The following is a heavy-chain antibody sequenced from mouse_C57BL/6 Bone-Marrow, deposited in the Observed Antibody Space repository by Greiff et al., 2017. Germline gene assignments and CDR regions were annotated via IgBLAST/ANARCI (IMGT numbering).Heavy chain of an antibody. V-gene: IGHV5-17*01. Sequence: EVKLMESGGGLVKPGGSLKLSCAASGFTFSDYGMHWVRQAPENGLEWVAYISSGISTIYYADTVKGRFTIARDNPKNTLFLQMTSLRSEDTAMYYCARPDGYWFAYWGQGTLVTVSA. CDR2: ISSGISTI. CDR3: ARPDGYWFAY. J-gene: IGHJ3*01. D-gene: IGHD2-3*01. CDR1: GFTFSDYG.